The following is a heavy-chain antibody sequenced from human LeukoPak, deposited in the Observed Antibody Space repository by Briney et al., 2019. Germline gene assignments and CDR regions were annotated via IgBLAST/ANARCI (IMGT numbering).Heavy chain of an antibody. CDR1: GFTFSAYA. V-gene: IGHV3-30*04. D-gene: IGHD2-15*01. Sequence: PGGSLRLSCAASGFTFSAYAMHWVRQAPGKGLQWVALISYDATNKYYADSVKGRFTISRDNSKNTLYLQMNSLRTEDTAVYYCAKDNVEDYFDYWGQGTLVTVSS. J-gene: IGHJ4*02. CDR3: AKDNVEDYFDY. CDR2: ISYDATNK.